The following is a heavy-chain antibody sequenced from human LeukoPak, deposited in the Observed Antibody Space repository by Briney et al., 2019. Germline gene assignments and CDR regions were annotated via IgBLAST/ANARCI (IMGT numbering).Heavy chain of an antibody. CDR3: ARDSPDRYCSSTSCYLGAFDI. Sequence: PGGSLRLSCAASGFTFSDYYMSWIRQAPGKGLEWVSYISSSGSTIKYADSVKGRFTISRDNAKNSLYLQMSSLRAEDTAVYYCARDSPDRYCSSTSCYLGAFDIWGQGTMVTVSS. CDR2: ISSSGSTI. D-gene: IGHD2-2*01. V-gene: IGHV3-11*04. J-gene: IGHJ3*02. CDR1: GFTFSDYY.